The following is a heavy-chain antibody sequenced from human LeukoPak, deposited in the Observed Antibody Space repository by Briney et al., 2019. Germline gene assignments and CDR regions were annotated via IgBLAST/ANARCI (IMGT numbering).Heavy chain of an antibody. J-gene: IGHJ6*02. V-gene: IGHV3-23*01. CDR2: ISGSGGST. CDR1: GFTFSSYA. CDR3: AKDGISGGRFGQDYHYYGMDI. D-gene: IGHD2-15*01. Sequence: PGGSLRLSCPAYGFTFSSYARSWVRQAPGKGLEWISAISGSGGSTYYADSVKGRFTISRDNPKNTLYPQMNSLRAEDTAVYYCAKDGISGGRFGQDYHYYGMDIWGQGSTVTVSS.